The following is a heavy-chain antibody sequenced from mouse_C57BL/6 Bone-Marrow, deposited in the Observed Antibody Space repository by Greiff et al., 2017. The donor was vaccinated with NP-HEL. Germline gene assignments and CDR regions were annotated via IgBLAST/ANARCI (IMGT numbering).Heavy chain of an antibody. CDR1: GFTFSSYG. CDR3: ARHGRITTNAMDY. V-gene: IGHV5-6*01. D-gene: IGHD1-1*01. J-gene: IGHJ4*01. CDR2: ISSGGSYT. Sequence: EVQLVEFGGDLVKPGGSLKLSCAASGFTFSSYGMSWVRQTPDKRLAWVATISSGGSYTYYPDSVQGRVTISRDNAKNTLYLQMSRLKSEDTAMYYCARHGRITTNAMDYWGQGTSVTVSS.